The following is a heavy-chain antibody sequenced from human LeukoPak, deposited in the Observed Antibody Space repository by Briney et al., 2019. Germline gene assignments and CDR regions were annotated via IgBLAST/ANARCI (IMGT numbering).Heavy chain of an antibody. J-gene: IGHJ5*02. D-gene: IGHD5-12*01. CDR3: ATDGFPYSGYDFGERHHWFDP. Sequence: GRSLRLSCAASGFTFSSYGRHWVRQAPGKGLVWLAVISCDGSNNYHEFSVKGRFTIARDNSKNTLYLQMHSLRAEDTAVYYCATDGFPYSGYDFGERHHWFDPWGQGTLVTVSS. V-gene: IGHV3-30*03. CDR2: ISCDGSNN. CDR1: GFTFSSYG.